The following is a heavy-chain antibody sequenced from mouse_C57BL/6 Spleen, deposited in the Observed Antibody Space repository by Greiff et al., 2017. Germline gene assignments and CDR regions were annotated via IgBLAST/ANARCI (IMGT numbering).Heavy chain of an antibody. CDR3: ASNWDEGFAY. D-gene: IGHD4-1*01. CDR2: IYPGAGDT. Sequence: QVQLKQSGAELVKPGASVKISCKASGYAFSSYWMNWVKQRPGKGLEWIGQIYPGAGDTNYNGKFKGKATLTADKSSSTDYMQLSSLTSEDYAVYFCASNWDEGFAYWGQGTLVTVSA. J-gene: IGHJ3*01. CDR1: GYAFSSYW. V-gene: IGHV1-80*01.